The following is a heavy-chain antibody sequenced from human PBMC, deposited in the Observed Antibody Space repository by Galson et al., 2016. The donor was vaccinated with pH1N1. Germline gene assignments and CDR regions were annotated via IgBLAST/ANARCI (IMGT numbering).Heavy chain of an antibody. Sequence: TLSLTCTVSGASVTRGDSYWSWIRQHPGKGLEWIGYIDNTGSTYYRSSLKSRITISVDTSKNQFSLRLSSVTAADTAVYYCARRFFEYLEGQPSDGFDFWGQGTLVAVS. CDR1: GASVTRGDSY. CDR3: ARRFFEYLEGQPSDGFDF. V-gene: IGHV4-31*03. J-gene: IGHJ3*01. D-gene: IGHD3-3*01. CDR2: IDNTGST.